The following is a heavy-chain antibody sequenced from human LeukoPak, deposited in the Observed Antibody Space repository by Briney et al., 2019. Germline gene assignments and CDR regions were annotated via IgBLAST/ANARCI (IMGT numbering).Heavy chain of an antibody. Sequence: PSETLSLTCTVSGGSISSGGYYWSWIRQPPGKGLEWIGYIYHSGSTYYNPSLKSRVTVSVDTSKNQFSLKLSSVTAADTAVYYCARGPWLDWERCLDYWGQGTLVTVSS. V-gene: IGHV4-30-2*01. CDR2: IYHSGST. CDR3: ARGPWLDWERCLDY. CDR1: GGSISSGGYY. D-gene: IGHD3/OR15-3a*01. J-gene: IGHJ4*02.